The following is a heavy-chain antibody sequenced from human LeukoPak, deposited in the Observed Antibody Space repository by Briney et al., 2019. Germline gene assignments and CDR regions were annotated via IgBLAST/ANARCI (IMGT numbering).Heavy chain of an antibody. CDR2: INHSGST. CDR1: GGSFSGYY. D-gene: IGHD3-10*01. Sequence: PSETLSLTCAVYGGSFSGYYWSWIRQPPGKGLEWIGEINHSGSTNHNPSLKSRVTISVDTSKNQFSLKLSSVTAADTAVYYCAREKSMVRGVIKGPYNWFDPWGQGTLVTVSS. V-gene: IGHV4-34*01. J-gene: IGHJ5*02. CDR3: AREKSMVRGVIKGPYNWFDP.